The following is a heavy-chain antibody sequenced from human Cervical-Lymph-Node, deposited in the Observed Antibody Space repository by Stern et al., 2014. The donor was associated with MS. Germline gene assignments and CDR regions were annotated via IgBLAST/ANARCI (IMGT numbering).Heavy chain of an antibody. J-gene: IGHJ6*02. CDR2: IIPIFGKA. V-gene: IGHV1-69*01. D-gene: IGHD2-2*01. CDR3: AREGDDLEVVPADMAQDDYYGMDV. Sequence: VQLVQSGAEVKKPGSSVKVSCKASGGTFSSYGISWVRQAPGQGLEWVGGIIPIFGKANYAQKFHGRVTMTADESTSTPYLEMSSLRSEDTDVYYWAREGDDLEVVPADMAQDDYYGMDVWGQGTTVTVSS. CDR1: GGTFSSYG.